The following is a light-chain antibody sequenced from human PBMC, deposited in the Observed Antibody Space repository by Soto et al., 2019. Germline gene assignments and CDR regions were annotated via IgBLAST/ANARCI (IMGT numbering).Light chain of an antibody. J-gene: IGLJ1*01. CDR2: DVS. CDR1: RSDVGAYNY. CDR3: SSYTSATTYV. Sequence: SVLTQPAPLSGAPGQSITISRPRTRSDVGAYNYDSWYQQYPGEAPKVIIYDVSHRPAGVSNRFSGSKSGNTASLTISGLQTQDEADYYCSSYTSATTYVFGTGTKVTVL. V-gene: IGLV2-14*01.